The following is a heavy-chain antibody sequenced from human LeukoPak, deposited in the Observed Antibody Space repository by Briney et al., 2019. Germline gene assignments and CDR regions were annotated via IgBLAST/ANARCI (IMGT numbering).Heavy chain of an antibody. CDR2: ISYDGSNK. Sequence: PGGSLRLSCAASGFTFNSYGMHWVRQAPGKGLEWVAVISYDGSNKYYADSVKGRFTISRDNSKNSLYLQMNSLRAEDTAVYYCARSPTKRVPEDYWGQGTLVTVSS. J-gene: IGHJ4*02. CDR3: ARSPTKRVPEDY. V-gene: IGHV3-30*03. D-gene: IGHD2-2*01. CDR1: GFTFNSYG.